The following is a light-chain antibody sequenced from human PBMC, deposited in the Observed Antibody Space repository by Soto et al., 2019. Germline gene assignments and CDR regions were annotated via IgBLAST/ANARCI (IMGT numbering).Light chain of an antibody. CDR2: EVN. Sequence: QSALTQPPSASGSPVQSVAISCTGTSIDVGGYNYVSWYQQHPGKSPKLMIYEVNKRPSGVPDRFSGSKSGNTASLTGSGLQAEDEADYYCSSHAGSSHVFGSGTKVTVL. CDR1: SIDVGGYNY. CDR3: SSHAGSSHV. J-gene: IGLJ1*01. V-gene: IGLV2-8*01.